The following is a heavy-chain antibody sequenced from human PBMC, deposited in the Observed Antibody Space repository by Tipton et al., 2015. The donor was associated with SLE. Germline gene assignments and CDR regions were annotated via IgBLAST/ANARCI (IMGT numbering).Heavy chain of an antibody. D-gene: IGHD4-17*01. CDR3: ARGGPDYGDYVNWFDP. CDR2: IYYSGST. Sequence: LRLSCTVSGGSISSSSYYWGWIRQPPGKGLEWIGSIYYSGSTYYNPSLKSRVTISVDTPKNQFSLKLSSVTAADTAIYYCARGGPDYGDYVNWFDPWGQGTLVTVSS. V-gene: IGHV4-39*01. J-gene: IGHJ5*02. CDR1: GGSISSSSYY.